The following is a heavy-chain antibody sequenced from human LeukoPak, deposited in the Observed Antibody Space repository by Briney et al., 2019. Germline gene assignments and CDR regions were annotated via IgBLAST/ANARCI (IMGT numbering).Heavy chain of an antibody. D-gene: IGHD6-19*01. Sequence: SETLSLTCAVYGGSFSGYYWSWIRQPPGKGLEWIGEINHSGSTNYNPSLKSRVTISVDTSKNQFSLKLSSVTAADTAVYYCARVVSSSGWYVWNYYYGMDVWGQGTTVTVSS. CDR3: ARVVSSSGWYVWNYYYGMDV. J-gene: IGHJ6*02. CDR1: GGSFSGYY. CDR2: INHSGST. V-gene: IGHV4-34*01.